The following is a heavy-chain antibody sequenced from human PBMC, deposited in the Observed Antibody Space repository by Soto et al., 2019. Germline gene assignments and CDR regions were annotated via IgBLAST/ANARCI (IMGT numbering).Heavy chain of an antibody. V-gene: IGHV1-69*17. CDR3: ATMRARTWGVPAPTERVYQYYGMDV. J-gene: IGHJ6*02. Sequence: QLQLVQSGAEVKKPGSSMKVSCKASGGTFSRYAVSWVRQAPGQGLEWMGGIIPIFGIGKYAQKFQGRVTISADKATSTAYMELSSLRSEDTAVYYCATMRARTWGVPAPTERVYQYYGMDVWGQGTTVTVSS. D-gene: IGHD2-2*01. CDR2: IIPIFGIG. CDR1: GGTFSRYA.